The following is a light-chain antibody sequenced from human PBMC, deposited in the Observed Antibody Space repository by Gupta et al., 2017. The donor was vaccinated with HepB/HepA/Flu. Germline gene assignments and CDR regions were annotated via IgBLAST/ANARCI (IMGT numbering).Light chain of an antibody. Sequence: QVPGTAPKIIVFNNNQRPSGVPDRVSGSKSGTSASLAISRLQAEDEAEYYCAAWDDSLDDWAFGGGTKLTVL. CDR2: NNN. V-gene: IGLV1-44*01. J-gene: IGLJ3*02. CDR3: AAWDDSLDDWA.